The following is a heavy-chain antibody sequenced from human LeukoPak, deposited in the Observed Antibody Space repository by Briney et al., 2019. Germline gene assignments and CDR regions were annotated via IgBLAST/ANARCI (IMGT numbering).Heavy chain of an antibody. J-gene: IGHJ4*02. CDR2: MNPNSGNT. D-gene: IGHD3-3*01. V-gene: IGHV1-8*01. CDR3: ARDPKPFVEWLSRSSWWVEGDY. Sequence: GASVKVSCKASGYTFTSYDINWVRQATGQGLEWMGWMNPNSGNTGYAQKFQGRVTMTRNTSISTAYMELSSLRSEDTAVYYCARDPKPFVEWLSRSSWWVEGDYWGQGTLVTVSS. CDR1: GYTFTSYD.